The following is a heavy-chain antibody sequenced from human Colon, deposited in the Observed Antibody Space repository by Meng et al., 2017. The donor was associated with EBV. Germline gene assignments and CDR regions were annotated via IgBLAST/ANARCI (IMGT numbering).Heavy chain of an antibody. J-gene: IGHJ4*02. CDR2: INHSGST. CDR1: GGSFSGYY. CDR3: ARRTTVNLRSFDS. Sequence: QVQRQQWGAGLLQPSETLSLTCAVSGGSFSGYYWSWIRQAPGKGLEWIGEINHSGSTKFNPSLESRVSISVDTSENQVSLKLTSVTAADTAVYYCARRTTVNLRSFDSWGQGTLVTASS. D-gene: IGHD4-17*01. V-gene: IGHV4-34*01.